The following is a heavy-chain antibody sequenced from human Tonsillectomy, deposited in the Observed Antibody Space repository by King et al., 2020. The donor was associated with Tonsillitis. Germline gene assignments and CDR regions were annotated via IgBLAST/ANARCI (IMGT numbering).Heavy chain of an antibody. J-gene: IGHJ5*02. D-gene: IGHD1-14*01. V-gene: IGHV4-31*03. CDR3: AKTNQIEDWFDP. Sequence: QLQESGPGLVKPSQTLSLTCIVSGGSISSGNFYWSWIRQYPGEGPEWIGYIYYTGNTNYNPSLKSRVTISVDTSKNQFSLKLTSATAADTAIYYCAKTNQIEDWFDPWGQGILVTVSS. CDR1: GGSISSGNFY. CDR2: IYYTGNT.